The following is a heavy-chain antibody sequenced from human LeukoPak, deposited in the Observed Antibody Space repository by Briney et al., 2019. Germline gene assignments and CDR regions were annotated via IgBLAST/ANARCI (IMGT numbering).Heavy chain of an antibody. CDR3: ARGLKTATKSGYCSGGSCRTHYYGMDV. CDR1: GGSFSGYY. CDR2: INHSGST. D-gene: IGHD2-15*01. J-gene: IGHJ6*04. Sequence: SETLSLTCAVYGGSFSGYYWSWIRQPPGRGLEWIGEINHSGSTNYNPSLKGRVTISVDTSKNQFSLKLSSVTAADTAVYYCARGLKTATKSGYCSGGSCRTHYYGMDVWGKGTTVTVSS. V-gene: IGHV4-34*01.